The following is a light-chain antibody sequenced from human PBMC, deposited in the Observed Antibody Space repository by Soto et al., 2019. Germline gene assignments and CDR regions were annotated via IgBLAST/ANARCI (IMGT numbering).Light chain of an antibody. CDR3: QQSFSTPQT. CDR2: EAS. V-gene: IGKV1-39*01. J-gene: IGKJ1*01. Sequence: DLQMTQSPSSLSASVGDRVTITCRASRSISSYLNWYQQKPGKAPKLLIYEASSLQSGVPSRFSGSGSGTDFTLTISSLQPEDFATYYCQQSFSTPQTFGQGTKVEI. CDR1: RSISSY.